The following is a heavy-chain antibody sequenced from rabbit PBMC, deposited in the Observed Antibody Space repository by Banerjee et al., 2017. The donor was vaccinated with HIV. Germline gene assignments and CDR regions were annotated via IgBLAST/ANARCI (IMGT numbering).Heavy chain of an antibody. Sequence: QEQLEESGGDLVKPGASLTLTCKASGIDFSSYYYMCWVRQAPAQGLEWIACIYVSSGSTWYASWAKGRFTISKTSSTTVTLQMTSLTAADTATYFCARDFTSNGDFYFNLWGPGTLVTVS. V-gene: IGHV1S45*01. CDR1: GIDFSSYYY. CDR2: IYVSSGST. CDR3: ARDFTSNGDFYFNL. D-gene: IGHD2-1*01. J-gene: IGHJ4*01.